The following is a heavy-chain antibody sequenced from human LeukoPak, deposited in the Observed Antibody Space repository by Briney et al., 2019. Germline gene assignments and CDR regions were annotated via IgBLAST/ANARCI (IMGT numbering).Heavy chain of an antibody. Sequence: PGGSLRLSCAASGFTFSSYAMHWARQAPGKGLEWVAVISYDGSNKYYADSVKGRFTISRDNAKNSLYLQMNSLRAEDTALYYCAREPTEQLVLSTDAFDIWGQGTMVTVSS. J-gene: IGHJ3*02. CDR2: ISYDGSNK. CDR1: GFTFSSYA. CDR3: AREPTEQLVLSTDAFDI. V-gene: IGHV3-30-3*01. D-gene: IGHD6-13*01.